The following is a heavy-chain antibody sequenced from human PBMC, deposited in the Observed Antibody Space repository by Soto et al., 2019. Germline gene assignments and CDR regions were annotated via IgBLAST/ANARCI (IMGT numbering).Heavy chain of an antibody. J-gene: IGHJ6*02. CDR3: AGAYRGGYYAYYSYYGMDV. CDR2: ISSSGSTI. CDR1: GFTFSSYE. D-gene: IGHD1-26*01. Sequence: EVQLVESGGGWVQTGGSLRLSCAASGFTFSSYEMNWVRQAPGKGLERVSYISSSGSTIYYADSVKGRFTISRDNAMYSLGLPMNRLGAEVTTVYYCAGAYRGGYYAYYSYYGMDVWVRGTTVTVSS. V-gene: IGHV3-48*03.